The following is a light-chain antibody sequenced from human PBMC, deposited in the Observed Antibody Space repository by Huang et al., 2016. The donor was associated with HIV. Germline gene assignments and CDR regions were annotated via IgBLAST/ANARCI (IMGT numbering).Light chain of an antibody. V-gene: IGKV3-11*01. CDR3: QQRSVWPPYT. CDR2: DAS. Sequence: EIVLTQSPATLSLSPGERATLSCRASQSVSSYLAWYQQKPGQAPRLLIYDASNRATGIPARFSGSGSGTDCTLTISSLEPEDFAVYYCQQRSVWPPYTCGHGTKLEIK. CDR1: QSVSSY. J-gene: IGKJ2*01.